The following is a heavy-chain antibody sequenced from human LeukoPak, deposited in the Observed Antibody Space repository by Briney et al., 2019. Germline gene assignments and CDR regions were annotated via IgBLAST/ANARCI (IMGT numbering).Heavy chain of an antibody. J-gene: IGHJ5*02. CDR2: IYYSGST. CDR3: AISIVGAANWFDP. Sequence: PETLSLTCTVSGGSISSYYWSWIRQPPGKGLEWIGYIYYSGSTNYNPSLKSRVTISVDTSKNQFSLKLSSVTAADTAVYYCAISIVGAANWFDPWGQGTLVTVSS. CDR1: GGSISSYY. D-gene: IGHD1-26*01. V-gene: IGHV4-59*12.